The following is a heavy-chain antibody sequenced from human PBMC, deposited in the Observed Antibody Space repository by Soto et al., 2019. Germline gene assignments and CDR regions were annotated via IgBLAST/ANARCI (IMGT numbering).Heavy chain of an antibody. CDR3: ARDGGNICSGGSCYFQAPDY. V-gene: IGHV3-23*01. CDR1: GFTFSNYA. D-gene: IGHD2-15*01. CDR2: ISGSGRST. J-gene: IGHJ4*02. Sequence: LRLSCSASGFTFSNYAMIWVRQAPGKGLEWVASISGSGRSTNYADSVKGRFTISRDNSKNTLAVQMSSLRAEDTAVYYCARDGGNICSGGSCYFQAPDYWGQGTLVTVSS.